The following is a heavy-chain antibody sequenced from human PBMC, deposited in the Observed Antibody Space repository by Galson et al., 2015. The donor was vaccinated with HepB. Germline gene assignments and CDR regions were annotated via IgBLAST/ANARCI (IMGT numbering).Heavy chain of an antibody. CDR2: IIPIFGTA. CDR1: GGTFSSYA. CDR3: ASAPYLIAAAGTYWFDP. V-gene: IGHV1-69*06. D-gene: IGHD6-13*01. Sequence: SVKVSCRASGGTFSSYAISWVRQAPGQGLEWMGGIIPIFGTANYAQKFQGRVTITADKSTSTAYMELSSLRSEDTAVYYCASAPYLIAAAGTYWFDPWGQGTLVTVSS. J-gene: IGHJ5*02.